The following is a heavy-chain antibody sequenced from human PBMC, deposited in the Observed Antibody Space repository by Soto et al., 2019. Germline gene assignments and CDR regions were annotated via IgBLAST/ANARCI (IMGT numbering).Heavy chain of an antibody. D-gene: IGHD3-9*01. CDR3: ARTTNYDNNWFDP. J-gene: IGHJ5*02. CDR2: IYHSGST. Sequence: PSGTLSLTCAVSGGSISSGGYSWSWIRQPPGKGLEWIGYIYHSGSTYYNPSLKSRVTISVDRSKNQFSLKLSSVTAADTAVYYCARTTNYDNNWFDPWGQGTLVTVSS. V-gene: IGHV4-30-2*01. CDR1: GGSISSGGYS.